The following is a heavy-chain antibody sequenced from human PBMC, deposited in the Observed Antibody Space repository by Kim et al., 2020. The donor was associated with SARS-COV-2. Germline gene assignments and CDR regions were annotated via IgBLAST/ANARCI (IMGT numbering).Heavy chain of an antibody. D-gene: IGHD2-15*01. J-gene: IGHJ3*02. CDR3: ARLDPYCSGGSCYQAFDI. Sequence: KSRVTISVDTSKNQFSLKLSSVTAADTAVYYCARLDPYCSGGSCYQAFDIWGQGTMVTVSS. V-gene: IGHV4-39*01.